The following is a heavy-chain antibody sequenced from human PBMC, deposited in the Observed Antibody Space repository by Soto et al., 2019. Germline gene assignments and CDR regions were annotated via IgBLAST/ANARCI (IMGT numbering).Heavy chain of an antibody. D-gene: IGHD2-2*01. V-gene: IGHV3-74*01. CDR3: ARDRGYCSSTSCYATDIDY. CDR1: GFTFSSYW. J-gene: IGHJ4*02. CDR2: INSDGSST. Sequence: EVQLVESGGGLVQPGGSLRLSCAASGFTFSSYWMHWVRQAPGKGLVWVSRINSDGSSTSYADSVKGSFTISRDNAKNELYLQVNSLRTEDTAVYYCARDRGYCSSTSCYATDIDYWGQGTLVTV.